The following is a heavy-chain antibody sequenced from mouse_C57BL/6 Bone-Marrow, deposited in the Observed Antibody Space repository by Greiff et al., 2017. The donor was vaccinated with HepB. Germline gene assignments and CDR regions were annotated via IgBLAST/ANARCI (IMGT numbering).Heavy chain of an antibody. CDR2: ISSGSSTI. CDR1: GFTFSDYG. V-gene: IGHV5-17*01. CDR3: ARGYYYGSSY. Sequence: EVMLVESGGGLVKPGGSLKLSCAASGFTFSDYGMHWVRQAPEKGLEWVAYISSGSSTIYYADTVKGRFTISRDNAKNTLFLQMTSLGSEDTAMYYCARGYYYGSSYWGQGTTLTVSS. D-gene: IGHD1-1*01. J-gene: IGHJ2*01.